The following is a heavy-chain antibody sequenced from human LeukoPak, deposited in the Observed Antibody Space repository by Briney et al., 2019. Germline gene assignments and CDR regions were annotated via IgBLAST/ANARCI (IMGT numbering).Heavy chain of an antibody. CDR1: GTSISLSSW. V-gene: IGHV4-4*02. D-gene: IGHD3-10*01. CDR3: ARSYFGSGTFNGFDY. J-gene: IGHJ4*02. Sequence: PSGTLSLTCAVSGTSISLSSWWTWVRQPPGKGLEWIGEIYHSGTTNYNPSLKSRVTISLDKSRNQFSLNLNSVSAADTAVYYCARSYFGSGTFNGFDYWGQGTLVTVSS. CDR2: IYHSGTT.